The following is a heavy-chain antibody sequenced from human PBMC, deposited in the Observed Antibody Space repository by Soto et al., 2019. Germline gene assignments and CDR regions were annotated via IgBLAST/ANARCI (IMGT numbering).Heavy chain of an antibody. V-gene: IGHV6-1*01. CDR2: TYYKSKWNN. J-gene: IGHJ6*01. CDR3: TGITWFRGMDV. CDR1: GSSVSSNIAG. Sequence: SQTLSLTCVISGSSVSSNIAGWNWIRQSPSRGLEWLGRTYYKSKWNNDYALSVKSRITINPDTSKNQFSLHLYSVTPEDTAVYYCTGITWFRGMDVWGQGTPVTVSS. D-gene: IGHD3-10*01.